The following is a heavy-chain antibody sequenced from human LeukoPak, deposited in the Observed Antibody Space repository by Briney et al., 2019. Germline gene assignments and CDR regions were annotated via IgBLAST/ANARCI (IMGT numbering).Heavy chain of an antibody. D-gene: IGHD2-15*01. CDR3: ARAYRGYCSGGSCPFDY. CDR2: IYYSGST. Sequence: SETLSLTCTVCGGPISSGGYYWSWIRQHPGKGLEWIGYIYYSGSTYYNPSLKSRVTISVDTSKNQFSLKLSSVTAADTAVYYCARAYRGYCSGGSCPFDYWGQGTLVTVSS. V-gene: IGHV4-31*03. J-gene: IGHJ4*02. CDR1: GGPISSGGYY.